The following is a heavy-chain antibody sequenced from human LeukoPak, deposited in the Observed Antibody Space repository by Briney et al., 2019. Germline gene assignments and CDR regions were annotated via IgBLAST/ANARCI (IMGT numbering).Heavy chain of an antibody. D-gene: IGHD3-22*01. CDR3: ARVTYYYDSSGYYYYFDY. Sequence: KPSETLSLTCTVSGGSISTYYWSWVRQPPGKGLEWIGYIYYSGSTNYNPSLKSRVTISVDTSKNQFSLNLSSVPAADTAVYYCARVTYYYDSSGYYYYFDYWGHGTLVTVSS. CDR1: GGSISTYY. J-gene: IGHJ4*01. CDR2: IYYSGST. V-gene: IGHV4-59*01.